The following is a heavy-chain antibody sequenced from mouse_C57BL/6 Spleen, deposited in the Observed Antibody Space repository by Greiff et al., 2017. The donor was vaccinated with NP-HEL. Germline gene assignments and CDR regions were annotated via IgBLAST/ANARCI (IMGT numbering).Heavy chain of an antibody. CDR3: ARGLEITTVVADY. J-gene: IGHJ2*01. CDR1: GYSITSGYY. D-gene: IGHD1-1*01. Sequence: DVQLQESGPGLVKPSQSLSLTCSVTGYSITSGYYWNWIRQFPGNKLEWMGYISYDGSNNYNPSLKNRISITRDTSKNQFFLKLNSVTTEDTATYYWARGLEITTVVADYWGQGTTLTVSS. CDR2: ISYDGSN. V-gene: IGHV3-6*01.